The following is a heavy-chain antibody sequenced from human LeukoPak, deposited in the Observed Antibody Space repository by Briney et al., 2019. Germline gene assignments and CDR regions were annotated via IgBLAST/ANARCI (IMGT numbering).Heavy chain of an antibody. CDR3: AMTPGYSSSWYPAWVEY. D-gene: IGHD6-13*01. CDR2: IYSGGST. J-gene: IGHJ4*02. Sequence: PGGSLRLSCAASGFTVSSNYMSWVRQAPGKGLEWVSVIYSGGSTYYADSVKGRFTISRDNSKNTLYLQMNSLRAEDTAVYYCAMTPGYSSSWYPAWVEYWGQGTLVTVSS. V-gene: IGHV3-53*01. CDR1: GFTVSSNY.